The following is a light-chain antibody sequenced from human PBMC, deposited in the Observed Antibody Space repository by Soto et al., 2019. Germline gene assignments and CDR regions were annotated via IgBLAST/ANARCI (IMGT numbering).Light chain of an antibody. CDR1: SSDVGGYNF. V-gene: IGLV2-14*01. CDR3: TSYTSDNTLV. CDR2: EVT. J-gene: IGLJ2*01. Sequence: QSALTQPASVSGSPGQSITISCTGTSSDVGGYNFVSWYQHYPVKAPKLMIYEVTDRPSGVSNRFSVSKSGNTASLTISGHQAEYAADYYCTSYTSDNTLVFGGGTQLTVL.